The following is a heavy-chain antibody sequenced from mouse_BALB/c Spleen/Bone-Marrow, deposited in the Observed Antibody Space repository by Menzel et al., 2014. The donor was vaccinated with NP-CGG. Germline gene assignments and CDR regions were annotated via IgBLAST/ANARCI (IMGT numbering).Heavy chain of an antibody. CDR2: INPDSSTI. V-gene: IGHV4-1*02. D-gene: IGHD2-3*01. CDR3: TSYDGYYYWYCDV. CDR1: GFDFSRYW. Sequence: EVQGVESGGGLVQPGGSLKLSCAASGFDFSRYWMSWVRQAPGKGLEWIGEINPDSSTINYTPSLKDKFIISRDNAKNTLYLQVDKVRSEDTALYYCTSYDGYYYWYCDVWGAGTTVTVSS. J-gene: IGHJ1*01.